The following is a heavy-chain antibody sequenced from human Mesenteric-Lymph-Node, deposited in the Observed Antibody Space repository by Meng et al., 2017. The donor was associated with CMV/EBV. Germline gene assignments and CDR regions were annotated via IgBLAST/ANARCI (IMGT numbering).Heavy chain of an antibody. D-gene: IGHD2-2*01. J-gene: IGHJ4*02. V-gene: IGHV1-2*02. CDR1: GYTFTGNY. CDR3: APRGVIIPGAFDY. CDR2: INPNSGGT. Sequence: ASVKVSCKASGYTFTGNYLHWVRQAPRQGLEWMGWINPNSGGTKYAQRFQGRITMTRDTSISTAYMELNKLRSDDTAVYYCAPRGVIIPGAFDYWGQGTLVTVSS.